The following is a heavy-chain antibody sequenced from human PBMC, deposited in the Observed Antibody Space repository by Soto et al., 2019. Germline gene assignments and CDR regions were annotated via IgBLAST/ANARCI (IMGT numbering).Heavy chain of an antibody. V-gene: IGHV1-18*04. CDR2: ISAYNGNT. CDR3: ARDGSLYCSSTSCYYNWFDP. Sequence: SVKVSCKASGYTFTSYGISWVRQAPVQGLEWMGWISAYNGNTNYAQKLQGRVTMTTGTSTSTAYMELRSLRSDDTAVYYCARDGSLYCSSTSCYYNWFDPWGQGTLVTVSS. D-gene: IGHD2-2*01. CDR1: GYTFTSYG. J-gene: IGHJ5*02.